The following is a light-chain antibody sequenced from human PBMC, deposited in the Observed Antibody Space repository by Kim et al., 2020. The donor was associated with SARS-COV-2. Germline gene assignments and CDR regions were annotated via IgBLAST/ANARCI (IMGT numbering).Light chain of an antibody. J-gene: IGLJ1*01. CDR2: RNN. CDR3: AAWDDSLNAYV. V-gene: IGLV1-44*01. CDR1: SSNIGSNS. Sequence: QSVLTQPPSASGTPGQRVTISCSGSSSNIGSNSVNWYHQLPGTAPKLLIYRNNQRPSGVPDRFSGSKSGTSASLAISGLQSEDEADYYCAAWDDSLNAYVFGTGTKVTVL.